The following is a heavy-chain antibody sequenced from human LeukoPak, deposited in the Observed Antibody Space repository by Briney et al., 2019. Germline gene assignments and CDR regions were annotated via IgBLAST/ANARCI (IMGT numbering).Heavy chain of an antibody. CDR3: ARDYYGMDV. J-gene: IGHJ6*02. Sequence: GGSLRLSCAASGFSLSSYTMNWVRQAPGKGLECVSYISSTSGTIYYADSVKGRFTISRDNAKNSLYLQMNSLREEDTAVYYCARDYYGMDVWGQGTTVTASS. CDR2: ISSTSGTI. V-gene: IGHV3-48*02. CDR1: GFSLSSYT.